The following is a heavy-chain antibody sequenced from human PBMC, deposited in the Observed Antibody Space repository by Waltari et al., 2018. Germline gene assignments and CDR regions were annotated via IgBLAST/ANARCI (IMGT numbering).Heavy chain of an antibody. CDR3: AKGLGMRDWYFDI. CDR2: ITGGCTNT. V-gene: IGHV3-23*01. Sequence: EVRVLESGGGLVQPGGSLRLSCAASGLTFKNYAMAWVRQAPGKGLECVAVITGGCTNTYYADSVKGRFTVSRDNSKNTLDLQMNNLRLEDTAVYFCAKGLGMRDWYFDIWGRGTLLTVSS. D-gene: IGHD7-27*01. J-gene: IGHJ2*01. CDR1: GLTFKNYA.